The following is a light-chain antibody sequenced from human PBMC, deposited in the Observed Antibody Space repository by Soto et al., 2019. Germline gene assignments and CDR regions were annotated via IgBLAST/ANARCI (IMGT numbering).Light chain of an antibody. V-gene: IGKV3-20*01. CDR1: QSVSSSY. CDR3: LQHNSYPLT. J-gene: IGKJ3*01. CDR2: GAS. Sequence: EIVLTQSPGTLSLSPGERATLSCRASQSVSSSYLAWYQQKPGQAPRLLIYGASSRATGIPDRFSGSGSGTDFTLTISRLEPEDFATYYCLQHNSYPLTFGPGTKVEIK.